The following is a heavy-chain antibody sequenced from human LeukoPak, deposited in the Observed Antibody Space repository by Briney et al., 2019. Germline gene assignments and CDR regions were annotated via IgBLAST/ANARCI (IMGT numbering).Heavy chain of an antibody. CDR3: ARLRWGSSNDY. Sequence: ASGPTLVNPTQTLTLTCSFSGFSLSTSGMCVSWIRQPPGKAQEWLARIDWDDDKYYNTSLKTRLTISKDTSKNQVVLTMTNMDPVDTATYYCARLRWGSSNDYWGQGTLVSVSS. J-gene: IGHJ4*02. D-gene: IGHD6-6*01. V-gene: IGHV2-70*11. CDR1: GFSLSTSGMC. CDR2: IDWDDDK.